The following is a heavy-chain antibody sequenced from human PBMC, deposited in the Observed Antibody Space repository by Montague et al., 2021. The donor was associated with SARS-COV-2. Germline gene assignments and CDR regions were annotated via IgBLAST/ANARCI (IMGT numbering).Heavy chain of an antibody. CDR2: ISRSGDRT. D-gene: IGHD3-10*01. V-gene: IGHV3-20*01. CDR3: SRGGGMIRGVVDF. CDR1: GFTFDDYG. J-gene: IGHJ4*02. Sequence: SLRLSCAASGFTFDDYGMSWVRQASGKGLEWVSGISRSGDRTAYGDSVKGRFTISRDNAKNSLYLQMNSLTVEDTAFYHCSRGGGMIRGVVDFWGQGILVSVSS.